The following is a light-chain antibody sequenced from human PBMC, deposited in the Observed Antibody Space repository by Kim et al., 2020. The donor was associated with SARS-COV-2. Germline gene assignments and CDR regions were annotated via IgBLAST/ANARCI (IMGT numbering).Light chain of an antibody. J-gene: IGLJ2*01. V-gene: IGLV3-1*01. CDR3: QAWDSSTVV. CDR1: KLGDKY. CDR2: QDT. Sequence: SGSPGQTASITCSGDKLGDKYACWYQQKPGQPPVLVIYQDTKRPSGIPERFSGSNSGNTATLTISGTQAMDEADYYCQAWDSSTVVFGGGTQLTVL.